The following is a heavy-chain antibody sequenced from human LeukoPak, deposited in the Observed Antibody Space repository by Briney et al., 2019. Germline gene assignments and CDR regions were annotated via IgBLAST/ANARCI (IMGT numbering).Heavy chain of an antibody. J-gene: IGHJ2*01. D-gene: IGHD3-9*01. CDR2: IYYSGST. V-gene: IGHV4-30-4*07. CDR3: ARYALSRYWYFDL. Sequence: PSETLSLTCAVSGGSISSGGYSWSWIRQPPGKGLEWIGYIYYSGSTYYNPSLKSRVTISVDTSKNQFSLKLSSVTAADTAVYYCARYALSRYWYFDLWGRGTLVTVSS. CDR1: GGSISSGGYS.